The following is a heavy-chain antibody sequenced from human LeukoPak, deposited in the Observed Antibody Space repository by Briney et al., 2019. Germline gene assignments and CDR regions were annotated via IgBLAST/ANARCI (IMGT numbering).Heavy chain of an antibody. CDR2: INHSGST. D-gene: IGHD3-9*01. CDR1: GGSFSGYY. CDR3: ARRYYDILTGYPYGMDV. J-gene: IGHJ6*02. Sequence: SETLSLTCAVYGGSFSGYYWSWIRQPPGKGLEWIGEINHSGSTNYNPSPKSRVTISVDTSKNQFSLKLSSVTAADTAVYYCARRYYDILTGYPYGMDVWGQGTTVTVSS. V-gene: IGHV4-34*01.